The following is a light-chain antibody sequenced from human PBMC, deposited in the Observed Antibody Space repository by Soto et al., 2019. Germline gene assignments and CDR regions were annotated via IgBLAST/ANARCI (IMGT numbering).Light chain of an antibody. CDR2: DAS. V-gene: IGKV1-5*01. Sequence: EIQMTHAPSTLSASAGDRVTITCRASQSITIWLAWYQQKPGKAPKLLIYDASTLESGVPSRFSGSGSGTKFTLTISRLQPDDFATYYRQQFHSFPITFGQGTRLE. J-gene: IGKJ5*01. CDR3: QQFHSFPIT. CDR1: QSITIW.